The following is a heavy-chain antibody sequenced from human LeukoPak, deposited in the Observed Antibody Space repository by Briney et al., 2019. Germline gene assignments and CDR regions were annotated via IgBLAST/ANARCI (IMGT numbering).Heavy chain of an antibody. CDR3: ARDLGGYSSGWYEFGDYYYYMDV. CDR2: ISGSGTDI. CDR1: GFTFSDPY. D-gene: IGHD6-19*01. J-gene: IGHJ6*03. Sequence: GGSLRLSCEASGFTFSDPYMSWIRQAPGKGLECLSYISGSGTDINYADSVRGRFTISRDNAKNLLYLQMNDLRAEDTAVYYCARDLGGYSSGWYEFGDYYYYMDVWGKGTTVTVSS. V-gene: IGHV3-11*04.